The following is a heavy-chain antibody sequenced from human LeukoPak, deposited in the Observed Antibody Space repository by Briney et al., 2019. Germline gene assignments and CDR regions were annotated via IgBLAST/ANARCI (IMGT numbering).Heavy chain of an antibody. J-gene: IGHJ4*02. Sequence: GGSLRLSCAASGSTFSSYAMSWVRQAPGKGLEWVSAISGSGGSTYYADSVKGRFTISRDNSKNTLYLQMNSLRAEDTAVYYCAKAWYSSSWFDFDYWGQGTLVTVSS. CDR2: ISGSGGST. CDR3: AKAWYSSSWFDFDY. V-gene: IGHV3-23*01. D-gene: IGHD6-13*01. CDR1: GSTFSSYA.